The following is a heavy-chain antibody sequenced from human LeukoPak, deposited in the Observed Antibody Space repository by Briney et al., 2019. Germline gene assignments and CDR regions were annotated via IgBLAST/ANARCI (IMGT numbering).Heavy chain of an antibody. CDR2: ISDSGRT. V-gene: IGHV4-59*12. CDR3: AREILVWGVYRPSPRVGV. CDR1: GGSISTYL. D-gene: IGHD3-10*01. J-gene: IGHJ6*02. Sequence: SETLSLTCTVSGGSISTYLWSWIRQPPGKGLEWIGDISDSGRTNDNPSLKSRVTISVDTSKNQFSLKLSSVTAADTAIYYCAREILVWGVYRPSPRVGVWGQGTTVTVSS.